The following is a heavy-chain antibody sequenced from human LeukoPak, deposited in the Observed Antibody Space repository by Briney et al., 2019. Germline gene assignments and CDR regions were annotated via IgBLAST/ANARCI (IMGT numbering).Heavy chain of an antibody. CDR2: INPNSGGT. D-gene: IGHD6-13*01. V-gene: IGHV1-2*02. CDR1: GYTFTGYY. Sequence: GASMKVSCKASGYTFTGYYIHWVRQAPGPGLEWMGWINPNSGGTNYAQKFQGRVTMTRDTSISTAYMELSRLRSDDTAVYYWASGSEVAAGYEGQTYFDYWGQGTLVTVSS. J-gene: IGHJ4*02. CDR3: ASGSEVAAGYEGQTYFDY.